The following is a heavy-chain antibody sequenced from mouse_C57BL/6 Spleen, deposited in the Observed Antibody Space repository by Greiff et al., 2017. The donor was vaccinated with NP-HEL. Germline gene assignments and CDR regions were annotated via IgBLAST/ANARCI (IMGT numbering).Heavy chain of an antibody. J-gene: IGHJ1*03. CDR1: GYTFTDYY. V-gene: IGHV1-26*01. D-gene: IGHD1-1*01. CDR2: INPNNGGT. CDR3: AVYYGSSHGYFDV. Sequence: EVQLQQSGPELVKPGASVKISCKASGYTFTDYYMNWVKQSHGKSLEWIGDINPNNGGTSYNQKFKGKATLTVDKSSSTAYMELRSLTSEDSAVYYCAVYYGSSHGYFDVWGTGTTVTVSS.